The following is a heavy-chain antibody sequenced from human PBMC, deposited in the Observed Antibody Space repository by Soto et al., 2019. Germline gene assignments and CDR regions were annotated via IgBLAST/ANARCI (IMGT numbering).Heavy chain of an antibody. CDR2: LYYSGST. Sequence: SETLSLTCPVSGGYISSSIYYWGWIRQPPGKGLEWIGSLYYSGSTYYNPSLKSRVTISVDTSKNQFSLKLSSVTAADTAVYYCVGSGYSPFDYWGQGTLVTVSS. CDR3: VGSGYSPFDY. CDR1: GGYISSSIYY. J-gene: IGHJ4*02. D-gene: IGHD3-22*01. V-gene: IGHV4-39*01.